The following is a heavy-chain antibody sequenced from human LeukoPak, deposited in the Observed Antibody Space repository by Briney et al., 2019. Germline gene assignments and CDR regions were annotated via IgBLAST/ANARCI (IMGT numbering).Heavy chain of an antibody. J-gene: IGHJ4*02. CDR1: GGSISSSSYY. CDR2: IYYSGST. V-gene: IGHV4-39*01. Sequence: SETLSLTCTVSGGSISSSSYYWGWIRQPPGKGLEWIGSIYYSGSTYYNPSLKSRVTISVDTSKNQFSLKLSSVTAADTAVYYCARTDYYDYVWGGYRYIDYWGQGTLVTVSS. D-gene: IGHD3-16*02. CDR3: ARTDYYDYVWGGYRYIDY.